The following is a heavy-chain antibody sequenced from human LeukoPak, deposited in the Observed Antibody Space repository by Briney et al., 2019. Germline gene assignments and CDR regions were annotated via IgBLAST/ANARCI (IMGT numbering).Heavy chain of an antibody. CDR2: INPNSGGT. J-gene: IGHJ5*02. CDR3: AREGGYCSGGSCLRSSLNWFDP. D-gene: IGHD2-15*01. Sequence: ASVKVSCKASGYTFNGYYKHWVRQAPGQGLEWMGWINPNSGGTNYAQKFQGRVTMTRDTSISTASMELRSLRSDDTAVYYCAREGGYCSGGSCLRSSLNWFDPWGQGTLVTVSS. V-gene: IGHV1-2*02. CDR1: GYTFNGYY.